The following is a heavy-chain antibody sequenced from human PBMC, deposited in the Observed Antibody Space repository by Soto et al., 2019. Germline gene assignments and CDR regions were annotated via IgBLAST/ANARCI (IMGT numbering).Heavy chain of an antibody. V-gene: IGHV3-11*01. CDR2: TGRSLYPI. CDR1: GFSFSDYY. CDR3: ARDNRSFWNGYYRRYDYYGMDV. J-gene: IGHJ6*02. Sequence: HVQLVESGGGLVEPGGSLRLSCAASGFSFSDYYVNWIRQAPGKGLEWISYTGRSLYPIYYADSVKGGFSISRDSAKNSVFLQMNSLRGKDTAVYYCARDNRSFWNGYYRRYDYYGMDVWGRGTTVIVSS. D-gene: IGHD3-3*01.